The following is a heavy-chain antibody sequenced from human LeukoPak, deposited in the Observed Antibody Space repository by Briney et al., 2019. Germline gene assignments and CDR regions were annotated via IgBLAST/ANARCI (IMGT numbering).Heavy chain of an antibody. Sequence: GRSLRLSCAASGFTFSSYAMHWVRQAPGKGLEWVAVISYDGYNKYYADSVKGRFTISRDNAKNTLCLQMNSLRAEDTAVYYCASLQNVPSYYYYYVMDVWGQGTTVTVSS. CDR3: ASLQNVPSYYYYYVMDV. CDR2: ISYDGYNK. D-gene: IGHD2/OR15-2a*01. J-gene: IGHJ6*02. V-gene: IGHV3-30-3*01. CDR1: GFTFSSYA.